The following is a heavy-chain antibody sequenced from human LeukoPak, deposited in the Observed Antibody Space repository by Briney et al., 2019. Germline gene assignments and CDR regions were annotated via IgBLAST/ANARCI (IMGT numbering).Heavy chain of an antibody. CDR1: VYTFTGYY. V-gene: IGHV1-2*02. J-gene: IGHJ4*02. CDR2: INPNSGGT. D-gene: IGHD2-2*01. CDR3: ARDAGYCSSTSCYSAAISYYFHY. Sequence: ASVKVSCKASVYTFTGYYMHWVRQAPGQGLEWMGWINPNSGGTNYAQKFQGRVTMTRDTSISTAYMELSRLRSDDTAVYYCARDAGYCSSTSCYSAAISYYFHYWGQGTLVTVSS.